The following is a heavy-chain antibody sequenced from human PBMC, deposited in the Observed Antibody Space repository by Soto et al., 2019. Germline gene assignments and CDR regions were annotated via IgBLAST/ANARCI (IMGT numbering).Heavy chain of an antibody. D-gene: IGHD3-16*01. CDR3: SRIEVGDFMDV. CDR2: VNPNNGNT. V-gene: IGHV1-8*01. Sequence: QAQLEQSGAEVKNPGASVRVSCKASEDTFANYDIIWVRQAPGQVLEWMGWVNPNNGNTGYAPKFQGRVTMTRDTSTRTAYLEMSVLRSADTAGYYCSRIEVGDFMDVGGRGTTVIVSS. CDR1: EDTFANYD. J-gene: IGHJ6*02.